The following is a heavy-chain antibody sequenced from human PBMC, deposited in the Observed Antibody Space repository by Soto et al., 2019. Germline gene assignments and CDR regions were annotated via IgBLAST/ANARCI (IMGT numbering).Heavy chain of an antibody. CDR1: GFTFSTYA. D-gene: IGHD6-19*01. Sequence: GGSLRLSCVASGFTFSTYAMNWVRQAPGKGLEWVSAINIGGGSTHYADSVKGRFTISRDNSKNTLYLQMNSLTAEDTAVYYCAKDRGGSSWFYGLDVWGQGTTVTVSS. CDR2: INIGGGST. V-gene: IGHV3-23*01. CDR3: AKDRGGSSWFYGLDV. J-gene: IGHJ6*02.